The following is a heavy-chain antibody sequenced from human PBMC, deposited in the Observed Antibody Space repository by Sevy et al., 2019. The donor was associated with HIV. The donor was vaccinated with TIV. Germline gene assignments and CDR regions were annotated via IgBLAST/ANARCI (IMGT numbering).Heavy chain of an antibody. D-gene: IGHD2-21*01. CDR3: ARGGLGDRNRPGFDY. CDR1: GGSISSYY. CDR2: IYYSGST. V-gene: IGHV4-59*01. Sequence: SETLSLTCTVSGGSISSYYWSWIRQPPGKGLEWIGYIYYSGSTNYNPSLKSRVTISVDTSKNQFSLKLSSVTAADTAVYYCARGGLGDRNRPGFDYWGQGTLVTVSS. J-gene: IGHJ4*02.